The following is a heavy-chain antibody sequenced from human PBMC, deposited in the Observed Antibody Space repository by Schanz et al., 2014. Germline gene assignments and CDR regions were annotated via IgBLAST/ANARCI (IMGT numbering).Heavy chain of an antibody. CDR2: ISGSGVST. CDR3: ARDLSSLIQGDV. D-gene: IGHD2-2*01. CDR1: GLTFSNHA. V-gene: IGHV3-23*04. J-gene: IGHJ6*04. Sequence: EVQLVESGGGLVQPGGSLRLSCAASGLTFSNHAMSWVRQAPGKGLEWVSAISGSGVSTHYADSVKGRFTISRDNSKSTLYLQVNSLRPEDTAVYFCARDLSSLIQGDVWGKGTTXTVSS.